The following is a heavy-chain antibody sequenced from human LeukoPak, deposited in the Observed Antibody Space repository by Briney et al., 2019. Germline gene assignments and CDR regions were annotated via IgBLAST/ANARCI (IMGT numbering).Heavy chain of an antibody. CDR2: ISYDGSNK. CDR3: ARDYHGSGSYFDY. D-gene: IGHD3-10*01. Sequence: GGSLRLSCAASGFTFSSYAMHWVRQAPGKGLEWVAVISYDGSNKYYADSVKGRFTISRDNSKNTLYLQMNSLRAEDTAVYYCARDYHGSGSYFDYWGQGILVTVSS. J-gene: IGHJ4*02. CDR1: GFTFSSYA. V-gene: IGHV3-30-3*01.